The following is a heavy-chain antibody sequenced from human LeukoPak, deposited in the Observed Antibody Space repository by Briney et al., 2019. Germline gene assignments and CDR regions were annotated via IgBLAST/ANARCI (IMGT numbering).Heavy chain of an antibody. J-gene: IGHJ4*02. Sequence: GGSLRLSCTASGFTLSESAVQWVRQASGKGLEWVGRIRSKGNSYATEFAASVKGRFSISRDNSKNTLYLQMNSLRAEDTAVYYCARLVRVRDIVSTIPGSDSWGQGTLVTVSS. CDR3: ARLVRVRDIVSTIPGSDS. CDR2: IRSKGNSYAT. D-gene: IGHD5/OR15-5a*01. CDR1: GFTLSESA. V-gene: IGHV3-73*01.